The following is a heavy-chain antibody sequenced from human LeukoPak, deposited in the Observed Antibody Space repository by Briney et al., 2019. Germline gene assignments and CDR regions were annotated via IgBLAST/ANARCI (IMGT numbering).Heavy chain of an antibody. CDR3: AKAVTTDYNWLDP. CDR1: GFTFSSYA. CDR2: ISGSGGNT. Sequence: GGSLRLSCAASGFTFSSYAMSWVRQAPGKGLEWVSSISGSGGNTYYRDSVKGRFTISRDNYKNTLFLQMNSLRVEDTAVYYCAKAVTTDYNWLDPWGQATMVTVSS. V-gene: IGHV3-23*01. J-gene: IGHJ5*02. D-gene: IGHD4-17*01.